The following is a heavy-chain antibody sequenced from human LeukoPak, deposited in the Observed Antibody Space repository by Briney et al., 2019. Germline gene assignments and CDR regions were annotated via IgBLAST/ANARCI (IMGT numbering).Heavy chain of an antibody. V-gene: IGHV3-53*01. CDR2: IYSGGST. Sequence: PGRSLRLSCAASGFTVSSNYMSWVRQAPGKGLEWVSVIYSGGSTYYADSVKGRFTISRDNSKNTLYLQMNSLRAEDTAVYYCARDLGLWTRDYYGMDVWGQGTTVTVSS. D-gene: IGHD5-18*01. CDR3: ARDLGLWTRDYYGMDV. CDR1: GFTVSSNY. J-gene: IGHJ6*02.